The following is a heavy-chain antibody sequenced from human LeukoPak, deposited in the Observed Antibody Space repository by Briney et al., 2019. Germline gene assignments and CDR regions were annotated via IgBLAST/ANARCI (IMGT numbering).Heavy chain of an antibody. Sequence: SETLSLTCTVSGGSISSSSYYWGWIRQPPGKGLEWIGSIYYSGSTYYNPSLKSRVTISVDTSKNQFSLKLSSVTAADTAVYYCARGRTPSGNWNYAGANWFDPWGQGTLVTVSS. CDR1: GGSISSSSYY. J-gene: IGHJ5*02. D-gene: IGHD1-7*01. CDR3: ARGRTPSGNWNYAGANWFDP. V-gene: IGHV4-39*07. CDR2: IYYSGST.